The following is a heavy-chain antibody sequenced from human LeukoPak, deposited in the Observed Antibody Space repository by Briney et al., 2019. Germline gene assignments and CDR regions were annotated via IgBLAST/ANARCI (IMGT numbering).Heavy chain of an antibody. D-gene: IGHD2-2*01. Sequence: SETLSLTCAVSGYSISSGYYWGWIRQPPGKGLEWIGSIYHSGSTYYNPSLKSRVTISVDPSKNQFSLKLSSVTAADTAVYYCARDIVVVPAAQDYWGQGTLVTVSS. CDR1: GYSISSGYY. J-gene: IGHJ4*02. CDR2: IYHSGST. V-gene: IGHV4-38-2*02. CDR3: ARDIVVVPAAQDY.